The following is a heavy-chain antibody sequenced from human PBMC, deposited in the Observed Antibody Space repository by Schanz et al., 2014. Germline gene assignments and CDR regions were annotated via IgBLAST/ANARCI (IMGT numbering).Heavy chain of an antibody. CDR2: ISGSGGST. Sequence: EVQLLESGGGLVQPGGSLRLSCAASGFTFSSYAMSWVRHAPGKGVEWVSAISGSGGSTYYADSVKGRFTISRDNSKNTLYPQINSLRAEDTAVYYCSKGKFGELSAFDIWGQGTMVTVSS. D-gene: IGHD3-10*01. V-gene: IGHV3-23*01. J-gene: IGHJ3*02. CDR1: GFTFSSYA. CDR3: SKGKFGELSAFDI.